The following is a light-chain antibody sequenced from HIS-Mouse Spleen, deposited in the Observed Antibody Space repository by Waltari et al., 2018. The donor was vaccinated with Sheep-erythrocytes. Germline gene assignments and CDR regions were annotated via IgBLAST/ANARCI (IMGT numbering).Light chain of an antibody. CDR1: ALPKKS. J-gene: IGLJ1*01. CDR2: EDS. CDR3: YSTDSSGNHYV. V-gene: IGLV3-10*01. Sequence: SYELTQPPSVSVSPGHTARITCSGDALPKKSAYWYQQKSGQAPVLVIYEDSKRPSGIPERFSGSSSGTMATLTISGAQVEDEADYYCYSTDSSGNHYVFGTGTKVTVL.